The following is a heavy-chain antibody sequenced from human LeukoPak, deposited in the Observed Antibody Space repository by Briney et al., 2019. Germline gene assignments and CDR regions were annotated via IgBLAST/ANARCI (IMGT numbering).Heavy chain of an antibody. CDR2: MNPNSGNT. CDR3: ARGLRSPDY. Sequence: ASVIVSCKASGYTFTSYDINWVRQATGQGLEWMGWMNPNSGNTGYAQRFQGRVTMTRNTSTRTAYMELSSLRSEDTAVYYCARGLRSPDYWGQGTLVTVSS. J-gene: IGHJ4*02. CDR1: GYTFTSYD. V-gene: IGHV1-8*01. D-gene: IGHD4-17*01.